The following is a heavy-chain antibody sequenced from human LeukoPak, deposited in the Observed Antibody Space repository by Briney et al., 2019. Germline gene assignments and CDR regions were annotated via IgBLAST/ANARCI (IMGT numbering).Heavy chain of an antibody. Sequence: GGSLRLSCAASGFTFSSYSMNWVRQAPGKGLEWVSYISSSSSTIYYAASVKGRFTISRDNAKNSLYLQMNSLRDEDTVVYYCARAGTYYYDSSGYYPFDYWGQGTLVTVSS. D-gene: IGHD3-22*01. J-gene: IGHJ4*02. CDR3: ARAGTYYYDSSGYYPFDY. V-gene: IGHV3-48*02. CDR1: GFTFSSYS. CDR2: ISSSSSTI.